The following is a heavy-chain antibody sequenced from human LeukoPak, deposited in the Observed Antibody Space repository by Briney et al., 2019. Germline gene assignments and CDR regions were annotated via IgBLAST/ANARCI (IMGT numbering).Heavy chain of an antibody. J-gene: IGHJ6*02. CDR3: AKDKGEYYYYGMEV. CDR2: ISYDGSNK. Sequence: GGSLRLSCAASGFTFSSYAMNWVRQAPGKGLEWVALISYDGSNKNYADSVKGRFTISRDNSKNTLYLQMNSLRAEDTAVYYCAKDKGEYYYYGMEVWGQGTTVTVSS. V-gene: IGHV3-30-3*01. D-gene: IGHD1-26*01. CDR1: GFTFSSYA.